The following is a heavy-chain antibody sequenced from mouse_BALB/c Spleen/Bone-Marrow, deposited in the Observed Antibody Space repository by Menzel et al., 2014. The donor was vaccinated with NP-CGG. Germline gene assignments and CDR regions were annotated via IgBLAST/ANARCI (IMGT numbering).Heavy chain of an antibody. D-gene: IGHD2-1*01. Sequence: VQLQQSGAELVKPGASVKLSCKASGYTFTSYWMHWVKQRPGQGLEWIGEIDPSDSYTNYNQKLKGKATLTVDKSSSTAYMQLSSLTSEDSAVYYCARGLYGNSGYWGQGTTLTVSS. J-gene: IGHJ2*01. CDR2: IDPSDSYT. V-gene: IGHV1-69*02. CDR3: ARGLYGNSGY. CDR1: GYTFTSYW.